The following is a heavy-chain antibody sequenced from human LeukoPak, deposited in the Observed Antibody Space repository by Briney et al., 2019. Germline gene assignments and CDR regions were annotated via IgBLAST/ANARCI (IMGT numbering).Heavy chain of an antibody. CDR1: GYTFTSYG. CDR3: ARNHPSLLSIAAAGTKNNFDY. V-gene: IGHV1-18*01. Sequence: ASVKVSCKASGYTFTSYGISWVRQGPGQGLEWMGWISAYNGNTNYAQKLQGRVTMTTDTSTSTAYMELRSLRSDDTAVYYCARNHPSLLSIAAAGTKNNFDYWGQGTLVTVSS. J-gene: IGHJ4*02. D-gene: IGHD6-13*01. CDR2: ISAYNGNT.